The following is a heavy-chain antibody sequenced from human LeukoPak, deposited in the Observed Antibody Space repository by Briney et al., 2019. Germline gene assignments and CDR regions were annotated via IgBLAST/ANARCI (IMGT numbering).Heavy chain of an antibody. D-gene: IGHD3-10*01. Sequence: PGGSLRLSCAASGFTFSSYGMHWVRQAPGKWLEWVAFIRYDGSNKYYADSVKGRFTISRDNSKNTLHLQMNSLRAEDTAVYYCARDYYYGSGSYYFGYWGQGTLVTVSS. CDR2: IRYDGSNK. J-gene: IGHJ4*02. CDR1: GFTFSSYG. CDR3: ARDYYYGSGSYYFGY. V-gene: IGHV3-30*02.